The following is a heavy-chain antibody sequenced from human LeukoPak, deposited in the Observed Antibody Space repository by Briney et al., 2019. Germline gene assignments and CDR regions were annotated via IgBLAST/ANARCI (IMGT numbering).Heavy chain of an antibody. J-gene: IGHJ4*02. CDR1: GGSISSYY. V-gene: IGHV4-59*08. Sequence: SETLSLTCAVSGGSISSYYWSWIRQPPGKGLEWIGYIYDSGSTNYNPSLKSRVTISVDTSKNQFSLKLSSVTAADTAVYYCARHDNILTGYYIGYFDYWGQGTLVTVSS. CDR3: ARHDNILTGYYIGYFDY. D-gene: IGHD3-9*01. CDR2: IYDSGST.